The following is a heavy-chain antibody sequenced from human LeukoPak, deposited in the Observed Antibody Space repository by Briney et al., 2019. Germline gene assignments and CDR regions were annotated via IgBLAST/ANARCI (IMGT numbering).Heavy chain of an antibody. Sequence: KTSETLSLTCTVSGYSISSGYYWGWIRPPPGKGLEWIGSIYHSGSTYYNPSLKSRVTISVDTSKNQFSLKLSSVTAADTAVYYCATSGSYYDPFDYWGQGTLVTVSS. CDR2: IYHSGST. CDR3: ATSGSYYDPFDY. D-gene: IGHD1-26*01. V-gene: IGHV4-38-2*02. J-gene: IGHJ4*02. CDR1: GYSISSGYY.